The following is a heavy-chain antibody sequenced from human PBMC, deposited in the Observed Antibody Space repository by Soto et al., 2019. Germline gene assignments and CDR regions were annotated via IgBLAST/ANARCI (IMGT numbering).Heavy chain of an antibody. CDR1: GSTVSSNY. D-gene: IGHD6-13*01. CDR2: IYSGGST. CDR3: AGDIGSSWVQFDY. J-gene: IGHJ4*02. Sequence: AGGSLRLSCAASGSTVSSNYMSWVRQAPGKGLEWVSVIYSGGSTYYADSVKGRFTISRDNSKNTLYLQMNSLRAEDTAVYYCAGDIGSSWVQFDYGGQGPLVPVSS. V-gene: IGHV3-53*01.